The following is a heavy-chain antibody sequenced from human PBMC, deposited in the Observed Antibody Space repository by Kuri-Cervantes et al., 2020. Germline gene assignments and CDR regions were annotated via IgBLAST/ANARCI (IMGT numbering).Heavy chain of an antibody. D-gene: IGHD6-19*01. Sequence: GESLKISCAASGFTFSSYSMNWVRQAPGKGLEWVSSISSSSSYIYYADSVKGRFTISRDNAKNSLYLQMNSLRAEGTAVYYCARDIAVYAFDIWGQGTMVTVSS. V-gene: IGHV3-21*01. CDR3: ARDIAVYAFDI. CDR2: ISSSSSYI. J-gene: IGHJ3*02. CDR1: GFTFSSYS.